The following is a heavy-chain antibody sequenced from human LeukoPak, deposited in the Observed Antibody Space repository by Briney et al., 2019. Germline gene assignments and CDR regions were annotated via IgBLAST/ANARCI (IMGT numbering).Heavy chain of an antibody. D-gene: IGHD3-3*01. Sequence: GGSLRLSCAASGFTFSSYAMSWVRQAPGKGLEWVSAISGSGGSTYYADSVKGRFTISRDNSKNTLYLQMNSLRAEDTAVYYCAKDLLRAYDFWSGYSSWGQGTLDTVSS. J-gene: IGHJ5*02. CDR1: GFTFSSYA. CDR2: ISGSGGST. V-gene: IGHV3-23*01. CDR3: AKDLLRAYDFWSGYSS.